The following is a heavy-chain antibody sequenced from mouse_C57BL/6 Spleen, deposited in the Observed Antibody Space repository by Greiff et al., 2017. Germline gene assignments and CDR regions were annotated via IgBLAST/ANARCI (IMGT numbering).Heavy chain of an antibody. CDR2: ISSGSSTI. D-gene: IGHD1-1*01. CDR3: ASAPNYYGNSYDAMDY. V-gene: IGHV5-17*01. Sequence: EVKLVESGGGLVKPGGSLKLSCAASGFTFSDYGMHWVRQAPEKGLEWVAYISSGSSTIYYADTVKGRITISRDNAKNTLFLQMTSLRSEDTAMYYCASAPNYYGNSYDAMDYWGQGTSVTVYS. CDR1: GFTFSDYG. J-gene: IGHJ4*01.